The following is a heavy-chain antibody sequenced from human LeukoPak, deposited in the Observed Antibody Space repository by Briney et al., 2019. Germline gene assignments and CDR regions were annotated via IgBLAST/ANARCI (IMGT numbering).Heavy chain of an antibody. D-gene: IGHD3-3*01. CDR3: ASLEWLSDFDY. V-gene: IGHV3-21*01. Sequence: GGSLRLSCAASGFTFSSYSMNWVRQAPGKGLEWVSSISSSSSYIYYADSVKGRFTISRDNAKNSLYLQMNSLRAEGTAVHYCASLEWLSDFDYWGQGTLVTVSS. CDR1: GFTFSSYS. J-gene: IGHJ4*02. CDR2: ISSSSSYI.